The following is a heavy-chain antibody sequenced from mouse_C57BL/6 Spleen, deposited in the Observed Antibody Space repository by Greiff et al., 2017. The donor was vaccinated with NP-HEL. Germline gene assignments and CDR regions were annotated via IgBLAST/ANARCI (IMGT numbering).Heavy chain of an antibody. CDR1: GYTFTDYN. J-gene: IGHJ1*03. Sequence: EVQLQQSGPELVKPGASVKIPCKASGYTFTDYNMDWVKQSHGKSLEWIGDINPNNGGTIYTQKFKGKATLTVDKSSSTAYMELRSLTSEDTAVYYCARYQLGNWYFDVWGTGTTVTVSS. CDR3: ARYQLGNWYFDV. V-gene: IGHV1-18*01. CDR2: INPNNGGT. D-gene: IGHD4-1*02.